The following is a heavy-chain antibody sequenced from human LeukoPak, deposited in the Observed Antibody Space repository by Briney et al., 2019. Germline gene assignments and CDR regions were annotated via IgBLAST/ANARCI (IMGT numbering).Heavy chain of an antibody. D-gene: IGHD3-16*01. CDR1: GFTFSSYA. CDR3: AVGGGPTYDSPHDY. CDR2: ISYDGSNK. V-gene: IGHV3-30*04. J-gene: IGHJ4*02. Sequence: GGSLRLSCAASGFTFSSYAMHWVRQAPGKGLEWVAVISYDGSNKYYADSVKGRFTISRDNAKNSPYLQMNSLRDEDTAVYYCAVGGGPTYDSPHDYWGQGTLVTVSS.